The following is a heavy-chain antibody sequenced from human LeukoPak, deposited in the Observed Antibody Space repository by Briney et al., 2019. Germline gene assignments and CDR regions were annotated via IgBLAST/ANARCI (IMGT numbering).Heavy chain of an antibody. CDR2: ISAYNGNT. V-gene: IGHV1-18*01. Sequence: ASVKVSCKASGYTFTSYGISWVRQAPGQGLEWMGWISAYNGNTNYAQKLQGRVTMTTDTSTSTAYMELRSLRPDDTAVYYCARAYDSSGYSFYWGQGALVTVSS. CDR3: ARAYDSSGYSFY. D-gene: IGHD3-22*01. J-gene: IGHJ4*02. CDR1: GYTFTSYG.